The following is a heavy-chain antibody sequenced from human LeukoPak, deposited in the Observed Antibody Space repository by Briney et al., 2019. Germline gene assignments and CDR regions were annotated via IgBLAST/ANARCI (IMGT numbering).Heavy chain of an antibody. CDR1: GFTFSSYS. D-gene: IGHD6-19*01. V-gene: IGHV3-48*01. CDR3: ARHASNSVAGTVFDY. J-gene: IGHJ4*02. Sequence: GGSLRLSCAASGFTFSSYSMNWVRQAPGKGLEWVSYISSSSSTIYYADSVKGRFTISRDNAKNSLYLQMNSLRAEDTAVYYCARHASNSVAGTVFDYWGQGTLVTVSS. CDR2: ISSSSSTI.